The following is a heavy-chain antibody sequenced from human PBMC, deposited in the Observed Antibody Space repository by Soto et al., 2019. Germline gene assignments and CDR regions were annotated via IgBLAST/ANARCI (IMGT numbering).Heavy chain of an antibody. V-gene: IGHV4-39*02. CDR1: GGSISSSSYY. J-gene: IGHJ4*02. Sequence: SETLSLTCTVSGGSISSSSYYWGWIRQPPGKGLEWIGSIYYSGSTYYNPSLKSRVTISVDTSKNQFSLKLSSVTAADTAVYYCARDLQGIDYWGQGTQVTVSS. D-gene: IGHD1-1*01. CDR2: IYYSGST. CDR3: ARDLQGIDY.